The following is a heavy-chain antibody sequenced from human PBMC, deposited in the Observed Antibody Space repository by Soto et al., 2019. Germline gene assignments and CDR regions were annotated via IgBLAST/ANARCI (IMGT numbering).Heavy chain of an antibody. Sequence: QVQLQESGPGLVKPSGTLSLACAVSGDSISSSYWWSWVHQPPGKGLEWIGEISHSGSTTYNPSLKSRVTISLDKSENQFSLRLTSVTAADTAVYYCARSRGWYMLDYWGQGTLVTVSS. D-gene: IGHD6-19*01. CDR2: ISHSGST. CDR3: ARSRGWYMLDY. V-gene: IGHV4-4*02. CDR1: GDSISSSYW. J-gene: IGHJ4*02.